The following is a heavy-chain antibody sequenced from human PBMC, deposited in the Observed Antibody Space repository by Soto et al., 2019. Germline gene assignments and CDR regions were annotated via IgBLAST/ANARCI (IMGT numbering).Heavy chain of an antibody. J-gene: IGHJ6*02. CDR2: IIPIFGTA. Sequence: SVKVSCTDSGGTFSSYAISWVRQAPGQGLEWMGGIIPIFGTANYAQKFQGRVTITADESTSTAYMELSSLRSEDTAVYYCAREGTGFKYYYYGMDVWGQGTTVTVSS. D-gene: IGHD1-1*01. CDR3: AREGTGFKYYYYGMDV. V-gene: IGHV1-69*13. CDR1: GGTFSSYA.